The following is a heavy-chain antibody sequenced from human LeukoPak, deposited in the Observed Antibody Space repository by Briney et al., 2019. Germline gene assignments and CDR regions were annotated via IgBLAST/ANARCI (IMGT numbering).Heavy chain of an antibody. CDR2: INYSGST. CDR1: GGSFSGYY. CDR3: ARKRGYCSSTSCYLYWFDP. Sequence: TSETLSLTCAVSGGSFSGYYWSWIRQPPGKGLEWIGEINYSGSTNYNPSLKSRVTISVDTSKNQFSLKLSSVTAADTAVYYCARKRGYCSSTSCYLYWFDPWGQGTLVTVSS. D-gene: IGHD2-2*01. V-gene: IGHV4-34*01. J-gene: IGHJ5*02.